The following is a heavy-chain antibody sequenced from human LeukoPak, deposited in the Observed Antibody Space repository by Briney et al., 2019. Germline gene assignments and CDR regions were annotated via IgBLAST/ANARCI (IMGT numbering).Heavy chain of an antibody. CDR1: GFTFSSYA. J-gene: IGHJ4*02. D-gene: IGHD6-13*01. Sequence: GGSLRLSCAASGFTFSSYAMSWVRQAPGKGLEWVSAISGSGGSTYYADSVKGRFTISRDNSKNTLYLQMNSLRAEDTAGYYCAKTLAAAEDFDYWGQGTLVTVSS. CDR3: AKTLAAAEDFDY. V-gene: IGHV3-23*01. CDR2: ISGSGGST.